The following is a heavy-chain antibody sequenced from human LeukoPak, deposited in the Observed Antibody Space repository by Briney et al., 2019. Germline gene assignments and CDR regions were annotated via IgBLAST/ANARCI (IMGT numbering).Heavy chain of an antibody. CDR3: ARVTSFYDSSGYTSVGFDP. J-gene: IGHJ5*02. V-gene: IGHV3-53*01. CDR2: IYSGGST. CDR1: GFTVSSNY. D-gene: IGHD3-22*01. Sequence: GGSLRLSCAASGFTVSSNYMSWVRQAPGKGLEWASVIYSGGSTYYADSVKGRFTISRDNSKNTLYLQMNSLRAEDTAVYYCARVTSFYDSSGYTSVGFDPWGQGTLVTVSS.